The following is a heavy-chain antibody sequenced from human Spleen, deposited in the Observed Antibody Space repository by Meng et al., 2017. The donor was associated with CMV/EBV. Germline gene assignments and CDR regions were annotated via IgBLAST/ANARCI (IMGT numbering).Heavy chain of an antibody. V-gene: IGHV3-43*01. Sequence: GGSLRLSCTASGFTFDDYIMHWVRQTPGKGLEWVSLISWDGGRANYADSVKGRFTVSRDNNKNSLYLQMDSLRAEDTAVYYCTGDDAFDIWGQGTMVTVSS. J-gene: IGHJ3*02. CDR2: ISWDGGRA. CDR1: GFTFDDYI. CDR3: TGDDAFDI.